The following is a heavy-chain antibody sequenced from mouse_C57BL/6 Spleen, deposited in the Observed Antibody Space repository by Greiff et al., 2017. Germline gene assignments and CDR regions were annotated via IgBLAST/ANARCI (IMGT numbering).Heavy chain of an antibody. CDR3: ARHSSGYSAWFAY. CDR1: GFSLTSYG. CDR2: IWSGGST. D-gene: IGHD3-2*02. V-gene: IGHV2-2*01. J-gene: IGHJ3*01. Sequence: QVQLQQSGPGLVQPSQSLSITCTVSGFSLTSYGVHWVRQSPGKGLEWLGVIWSGGSTDYNAAFISRLSISKDNSKSQVFFKMNSLQADDTARYYCARHSSGYSAWFAYWGQGTLVTVSA.